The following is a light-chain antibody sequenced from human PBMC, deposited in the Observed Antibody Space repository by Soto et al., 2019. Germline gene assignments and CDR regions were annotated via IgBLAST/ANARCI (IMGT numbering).Light chain of an antibody. CDR2: GVR. CDR3: SSFTPSRLYV. J-gene: IGLJ1*01. CDR1: ANDIGAYDY. V-gene: IGLV2-14*01. Sequence: QSALTQPTSVSGSPGQSIAISCTGNANDIGAYDYVSWYQQHPGKAPRLLIHGVRNRPPGISSRFSGSKSGLTASLTISGLQAENEADYYCSSFTPSRLYVFGPGTKLTVL.